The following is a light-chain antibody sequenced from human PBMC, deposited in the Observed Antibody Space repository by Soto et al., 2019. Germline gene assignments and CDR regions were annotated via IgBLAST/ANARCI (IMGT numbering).Light chain of an antibody. Sequence: DIQMTQSPSSLSASVGDIVTITCRASQGIYNYLAWYQQKPGKAPKLLIYAASTLEAGVPSRFSGSGSGTDFTLTISSLQPEDVATYYCHKYNSAPLTFGQGTRLEIK. CDR2: AAS. CDR3: HKYNSAPLT. CDR1: QGIYNY. V-gene: IGKV1-27*01. J-gene: IGKJ5*01.